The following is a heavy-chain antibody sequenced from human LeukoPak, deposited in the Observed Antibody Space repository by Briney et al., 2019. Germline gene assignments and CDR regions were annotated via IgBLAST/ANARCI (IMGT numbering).Heavy chain of an antibody. CDR3: ARETSYGSGSYLYY. V-gene: IGHV1-2*02. J-gene: IGHJ4*02. CDR1: GYTFTGYY. Sequence: ASVKVSCKASGYTFTGYYMHWVRQAPGQGLEWMGWINPNSGGTNYAQKFQGRVTITADESTSTAYMELSSLRSEDTAVYYCARETSYGSGSYLYYWGQGTLVTVSS. CDR2: INPNSGGT. D-gene: IGHD3-10*01.